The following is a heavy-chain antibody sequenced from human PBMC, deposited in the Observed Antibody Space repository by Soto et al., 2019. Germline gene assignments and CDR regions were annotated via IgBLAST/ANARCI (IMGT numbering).Heavy chain of an antibody. D-gene: IGHD3-16*01. CDR3: ARHGVSPYYYYMDV. V-gene: IGHV4-59*08. CDR2: IYYSGST. Sequence: SETLSLTCTVSGGSISSYYWSWIRQPPGKGLEWIGYIYYSGSTNYNPSLKSRVTISVDTSKNQFSLKLSSVTAADTAVYYCARHGVSPYYYYMDVWGKGTTVTVSS. J-gene: IGHJ6*03. CDR1: GGSISSYY.